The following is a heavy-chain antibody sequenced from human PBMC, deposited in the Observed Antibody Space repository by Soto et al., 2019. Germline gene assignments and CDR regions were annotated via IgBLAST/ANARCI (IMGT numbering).Heavy chain of an antibody. D-gene: IGHD6-13*01. CDR2: ISNDGSDN. CDR3: DLDQGIAASHWID. J-gene: IGHJ3*01. V-gene: IGHV3-30*03. Sequence: QVQLVESGGGVVQPGRSLRLSCAASGFTFNNYGMHWVRQAPGKGLEWVAVISNDGSDNYYADSVKGRLTISRDNSKDTMYLQMNSMSAEYTAVYYCDLDQGIAASHWIDWGQGTIVTVS. CDR1: GFTFNNYG.